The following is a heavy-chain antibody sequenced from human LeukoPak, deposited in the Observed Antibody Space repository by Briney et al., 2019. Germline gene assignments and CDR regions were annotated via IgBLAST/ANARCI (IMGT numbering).Heavy chain of an antibody. Sequence: SETLSLTCTVSGGSTSSYYWSWIRQPAGKGLEWIGRIYTSGSTDYNPSLKSRVTMSVDTSKNQFSLKLSSVTAADTAVYYCASTHSAYDSSGYHYGMDVWGQGTTVTVSS. J-gene: IGHJ6*02. CDR2: IYTSGST. CDR1: GGSTSSYY. D-gene: IGHD3-22*01. V-gene: IGHV4-4*07. CDR3: ASTHSAYDSSGYHYGMDV.